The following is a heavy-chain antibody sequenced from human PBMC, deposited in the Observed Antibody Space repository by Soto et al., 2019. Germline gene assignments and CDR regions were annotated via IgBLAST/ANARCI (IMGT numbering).Heavy chain of an antibody. CDR1: GGTFSSYA. V-gene: IGHV1-69*13. CDR3: ARAPDFGYSSSWYFFDP. Sequence: ASVKVSCKASGGTFSSYAISWVRQAPGQGLEWMGGIIPIFGTANYAQKFQGRVTITADESTSTAYMELSSLRSEDTAVYYCARAPDFGYSSSWYFFDPWGQGTLVTVSS. CDR2: IIPIFGTA. J-gene: IGHJ5*02. D-gene: IGHD6-13*01.